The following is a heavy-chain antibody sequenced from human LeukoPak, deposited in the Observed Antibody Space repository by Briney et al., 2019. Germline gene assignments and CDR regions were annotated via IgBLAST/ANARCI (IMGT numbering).Heavy chain of an antibody. Sequence: PGGSLRLSCAASGFTFSSYGMHWVRQAPGKGLEWVAFIRYDGSNKYYADSVKGRFTISRDNSKNTLYLQMNSLRAEDTAVYYCAKDFEQLGNPQFDYWGQGTLVTVSS. CDR1: GFTFSSYG. V-gene: IGHV3-30*02. J-gene: IGHJ4*02. D-gene: IGHD6-6*01. CDR2: IRYDGSNK. CDR3: AKDFEQLGNPQFDY.